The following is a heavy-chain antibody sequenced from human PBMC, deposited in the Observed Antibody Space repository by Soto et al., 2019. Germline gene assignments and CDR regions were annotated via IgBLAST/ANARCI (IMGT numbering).Heavy chain of an antibody. D-gene: IGHD4-17*01. CDR1: GYTFTSYD. CDR2: MNPNSGNT. V-gene: IGHV1-8*01. Sequence: ASVKVSCKASGYTFTSYDINWVRQATGQGLEWMGWMNPNSGNTGYAQKFQGRVTMTRNTSISTAYMELSSLRSEDTAVYYCARGSTVTTLVPALYYYYYMDVWGKGTTVTVSS. J-gene: IGHJ6*03. CDR3: ARGSTVTTLVPALYYYYYMDV.